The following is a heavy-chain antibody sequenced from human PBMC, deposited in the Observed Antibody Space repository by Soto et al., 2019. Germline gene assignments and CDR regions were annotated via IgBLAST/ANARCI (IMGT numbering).Heavy chain of an antibody. V-gene: IGHV3-23*01. Sequence: PGGSLRLSCAASGFTFSSCAMTWVRQAPGKGLEWVLCISGSGDTTYYADSVKGRFTISRDTSKNTVYLQMNSLRADDTAVYYCAKGHPGGSCYSGLDCWGRGTLVTVSS. CDR3: AKGHPGGSCYSGLDC. J-gene: IGHJ4*02. CDR1: GFTFSSCA. CDR2: ISGSGDTT. D-gene: IGHD2-15*01.